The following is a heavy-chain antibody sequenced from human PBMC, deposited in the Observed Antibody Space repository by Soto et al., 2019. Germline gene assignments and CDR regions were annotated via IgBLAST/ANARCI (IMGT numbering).Heavy chain of an antibody. CDR1: GYTFTGYY. V-gene: IGHV1-2*04. J-gene: IGHJ6*02. Sequence: QVQLVQSGAEVKKPGASVKVSCKASGYTFTGYYMHWVRQAPGQGLEWMGWINPNSGDTNYAQKFQGWVTMTRDTSISTAYMELSRLRSDDTAVYYCARAGYYYGMDVWGQGTTVTVSS. CDR3: ARAGYYYGMDV. CDR2: INPNSGDT.